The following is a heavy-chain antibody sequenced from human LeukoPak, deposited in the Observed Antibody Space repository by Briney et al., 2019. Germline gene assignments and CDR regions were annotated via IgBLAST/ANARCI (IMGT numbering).Heavy chain of an antibody. CDR3: ARAPAAAGFYYYYGMDV. D-gene: IGHD6-13*01. J-gene: IGHJ6*02. CDR1: GFTFSDYY. CDR2: ISSSGSTI. Sequence: GGSLRLSCAASGFTFSDYYMSWIRQAPGKGLEWVSYISSSGSTIYYADSVKGRFTISRDNAKNSLYLQMNSLRAEDTAVYCCARAPAAAGFYYYYGMDVWGQGTTVTVPS. V-gene: IGHV3-11*01.